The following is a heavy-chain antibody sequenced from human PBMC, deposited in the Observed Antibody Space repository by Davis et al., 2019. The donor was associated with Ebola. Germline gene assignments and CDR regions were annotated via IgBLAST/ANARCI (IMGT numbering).Heavy chain of an antibody. CDR1: AYSFTSYW. CDR3: VRLPWGSRWSYYFEY. Sequence: KVSCKGSAYSFTSYWIAWVRQMPGKGLEWMGIIYPGDSETRYSPSFQGQVTISADKSNSTAYLQWSSLKASDTAMYYCVRLPWGSRWSYYFEYWGQGTLVTVSS. D-gene: IGHD6-13*01. J-gene: IGHJ4*02. CDR2: IYPGDSET. V-gene: IGHV5-51*01.